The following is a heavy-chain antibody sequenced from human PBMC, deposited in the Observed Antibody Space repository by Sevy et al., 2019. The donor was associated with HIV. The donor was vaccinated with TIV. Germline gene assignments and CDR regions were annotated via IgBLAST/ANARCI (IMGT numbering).Heavy chain of an antibody. D-gene: IGHD6-19*01. CDR3: ARGAAGYSSGWSSYWYFDL. CDR2: VEPSGTP. CDR1: GGSIINYY. V-gene: IGHV4-59*01. J-gene: IGHJ2*01. Sequence: SETLSLTCSVSGGSIINYYWNWIRQFPGKGLEWIGYVEPSGTPNYNPSLKSRVTISGDTSKNQLSLKLSYVSTADTAVYYCARGAAGYSSGWSSYWYFDLWGRGTLVTVSS.